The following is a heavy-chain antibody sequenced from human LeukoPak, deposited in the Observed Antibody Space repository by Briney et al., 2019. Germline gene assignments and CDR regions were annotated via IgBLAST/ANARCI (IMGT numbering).Heavy chain of an antibody. CDR2: IYYSGST. D-gene: IGHD3-3*01. Sequence: SETLSLTCTVSGGSISSYYWSWIRQPPGKGLEWIGYIYYSGSTNYNPSLKSRVTISVDTSKNQFSLKLSSVTAADTAVYYCARLNDFWSGYYPTPGNAFDIWGQGTMVTVSS. CDR3: ARLNDFWSGYYPTPGNAFDI. CDR1: GGSISSYY. J-gene: IGHJ3*02. V-gene: IGHV4-59*08.